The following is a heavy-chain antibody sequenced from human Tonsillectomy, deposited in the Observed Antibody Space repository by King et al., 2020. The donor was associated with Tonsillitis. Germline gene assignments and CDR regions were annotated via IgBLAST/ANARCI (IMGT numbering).Heavy chain of an antibody. J-gene: IGHJ3*02. CDR3: ASTRRVEMATISAFDI. CDR1: GYSFTSYW. CDR2: IYPGDSDT. V-gene: IGHV5-51*01. Sequence: QLVQSGAEVKKPGESLKISCKGSGYSFTSYWIGWVRQMPGKGLEWMGIIYPGDSDTRYSPSFQGQVTISADKSISTAYLQWSSLKASDTAMYYCASTRRVEMATISAFDIWGQGTMVTVSS. D-gene: IGHD5-24*01.